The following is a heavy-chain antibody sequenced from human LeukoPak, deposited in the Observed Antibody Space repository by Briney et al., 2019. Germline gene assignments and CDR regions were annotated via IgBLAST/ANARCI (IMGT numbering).Heavy chain of an antibody. D-gene: IGHD3-10*01. V-gene: IGHV4-39*01. CDR3: AKHWDYYGAGSYYKSDY. CDR2: MYYSGTT. Sequence: SETLSLTCTVSGGSITSSSYYWGWIRQPPGKGLEGIGSMYYSGTTYYNPSIKSRVTIAVDTSRNQFSLKLRSVTAADTAVYYCAKHWDYYGAGSYYKSDYWGQGTLVTVSS. CDR1: GGSITSSSYY. J-gene: IGHJ4*02.